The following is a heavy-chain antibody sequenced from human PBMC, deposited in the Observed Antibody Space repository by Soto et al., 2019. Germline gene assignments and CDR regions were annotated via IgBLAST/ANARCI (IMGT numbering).Heavy chain of an antibody. V-gene: IGHV3-7*04. Sequence: GSLRLSCAASGFSFSNYWMNWVRQAPGKGLEWVANIKEDGSEKYYVDSVKGRFTISRDNAKNSVYLQMNSLRDEDTAVYNCARGGSSSSAPGVYWGQGTVVTVSS. CDR1: GFSFSNYW. D-gene: IGHD6-6*01. CDR2: IKEDGSEK. CDR3: ARGGSSSSAPGVY. J-gene: IGHJ4*02.